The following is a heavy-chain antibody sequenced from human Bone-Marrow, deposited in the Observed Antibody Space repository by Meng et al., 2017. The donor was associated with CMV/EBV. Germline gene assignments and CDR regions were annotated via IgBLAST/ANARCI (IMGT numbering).Heavy chain of an antibody. Sequence: GESLKISCAASGFTFSSYAMHWVRQAPGKGLEWVAVISYDGSNKYYADSVKGRFTISRDNSKNTLYLQMNSLRAEDTAVYYCAKAVARLRTYYGMDVWGQGTTVTVSS. CDR3: AKAVARLRTYYGMDV. CDR1: GFTFSSYA. CDR2: ISYDGSNK. V-gene: IGHV3-30*04. D-gene: IGHD2-21*01. J-gene: IGHJ6*02.